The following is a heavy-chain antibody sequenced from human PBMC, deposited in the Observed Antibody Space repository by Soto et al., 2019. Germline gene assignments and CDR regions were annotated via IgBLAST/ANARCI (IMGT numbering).Heavy chain of an antibody. CDR3: ASTTVKAGRSYYYMDA. D-gene: IGHD4-4*01. J-gene: IGHJ6*03. Sequence: SETLSLTCTVSGGSISSGGYYWSWIRQHPGKGLEWIGYIYYSGSTYYNPSLKSQVTISVDTSKNKFSLKLSSVTAADTAVYYCASTTVKAGRSYYYMDAWGKGTTVTVSS. CDR2: IYYSGST. V-gene: IGHV4-31*01. CDR1: GGSISSGGYY.